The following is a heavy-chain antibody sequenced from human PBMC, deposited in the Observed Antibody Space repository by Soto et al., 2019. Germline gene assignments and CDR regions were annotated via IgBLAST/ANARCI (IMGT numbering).Heavy chain of an antibody. J-gene: IGHJ4*02. CDR3: ARTAAMANFDY. V-gene: IGHV4-30-4*01. D-gene: IGHD5-18*01. CDR2: IYNSGST. Sequence: SETLSLTCTVSGGSISSGDYFWSWIRQPPGKGLEWIGYIYNSGSTYYNPSLKSRVTISVDTSKNQFSLKLSSVTAADTAVYYCARTAAMANFDYWGQGTLVTVSS. CDR1: GGSISSGDYF.